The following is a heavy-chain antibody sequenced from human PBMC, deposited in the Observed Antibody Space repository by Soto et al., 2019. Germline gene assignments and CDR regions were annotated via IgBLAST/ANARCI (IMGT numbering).Heavy chain of an antibody. V-gene: IGHV3-21*01. D-gene: IGHD2-2*01. CDR3: ARVVVVPAAGIDY. CDR2: ISSSSSYI. J-gene: IGHJ4*02. CDR1: GFTFSSYS. Sequence: EVQLVESGGGLVKPGGSLRLSCAASGFTFSSYSMNWVRQSPGKGLEWVSSISSSSSYIYYADSVKGRFTISRDNATNSLYLQMNGLRAEDTAVYYCARVVVVPAAGIDYWGQGTLVTVSS.